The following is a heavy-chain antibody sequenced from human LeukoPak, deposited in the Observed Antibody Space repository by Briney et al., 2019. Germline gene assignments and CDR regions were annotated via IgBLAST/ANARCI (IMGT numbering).Heavy chain of an antibody. V-gene: IGHV4-39*01. Sequence: PSETLSLTCTVSNGSISSRSYYWGWVRQPRGKGLEWIGSIYYSGSTYQNPSLKSRVTISVDTSKNQFSLELSSVTAADTAVFYCARHFYDSTGFFDLWGQGTLVTVSS. CDR2: IYYSGST. J-gene: IGHJ4*02. CDR1: NGSISSRSYY. CDR3: ARHFYDSTGFFDL. D-gene: IGHD3-22*01.